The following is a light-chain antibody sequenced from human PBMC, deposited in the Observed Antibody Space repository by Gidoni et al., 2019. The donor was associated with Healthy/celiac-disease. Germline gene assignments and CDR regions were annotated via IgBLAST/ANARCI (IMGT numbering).Light chain of an antibody. J-gene: IGLJ2*01. V-gene: IGLV2-11*01. CDR2: DVS. Sequence: QSALTQPRSLSRSPGQPVTIPCTGTSSDVGGYNSVYWYQQHPGKAPKLMLYDVSKRPSGVPDRFSGSKSGNTASLTISGLQAEDEADYYCCSYAGSYTFAPVVFGGGTKLTVL. CDR3: CSYAGSYTFAPVV. CDR1: SSDVGGYNS.